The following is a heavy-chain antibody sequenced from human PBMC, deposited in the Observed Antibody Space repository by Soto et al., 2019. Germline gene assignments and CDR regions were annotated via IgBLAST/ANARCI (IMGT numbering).Heavy chain of an antibody. D-gene: IGHD4-4*01. J-gene: IGHJ6*02. CDR1: GGSISSSSYY. CDR3: ASLSIRPPNYYYGMDV. V-gene: IGHV4-39*01. CDR2: IYYSGST. Sequence: SETLSLTCTVSGGSISSSSYYWGWIRQPPGKGLEWIGSIYYSGSTYYNPSLKSRVTISVDTSKNQFSLKLSSVTAADTAVYYCASLSIRPPNYYYGMDVWGQGTTVTVSS.